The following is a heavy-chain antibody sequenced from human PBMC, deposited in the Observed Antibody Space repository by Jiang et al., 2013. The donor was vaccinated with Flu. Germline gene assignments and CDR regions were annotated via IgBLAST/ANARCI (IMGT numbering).Heavy chain of an antibody. Sequence: KPTQTLTLTCTFSGFSLSTSGVGVGWIRQPPGKALEWLALIYWDDDKRYSPSPKSRLTITKDTSKNQVVLTMTNMDPVDTATYYCARKGAGIDYWGQGTLVTVSS. CDR2: IYWDDDK. V-gene: IGHV2-5*02. CDR1: GFSLSTSGVG. CDR3: ARKGAGIDY. D-gene: IGHD3-10*01. J-gene: IGHJ4*02.